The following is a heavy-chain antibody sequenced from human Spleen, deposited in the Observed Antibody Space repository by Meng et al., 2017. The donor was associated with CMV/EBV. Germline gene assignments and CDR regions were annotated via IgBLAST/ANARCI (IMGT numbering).Heavy chain of an antibody. CDR2: IRYDGDNM. CDR1: FTFRCFG. V-gene: IGHV3-30*02. D-gene: IGHD6-19*01. J-gene: IGHJ4*02. CDR3: AKDPSGYSSGWSLFDY. Sequence: FTFRCFGMHWVRQAPGQGLEWVAFIRYDGDNMHYSNSVEGRFTISRDHSKNTVYLQMNSLIPEDTAVYYCAKDPSGYSSGWSLFDYWGQGTLVTVSS.